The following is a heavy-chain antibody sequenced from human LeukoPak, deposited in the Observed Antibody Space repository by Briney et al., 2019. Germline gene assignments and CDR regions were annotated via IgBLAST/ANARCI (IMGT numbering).Heavy chain of an antibody. J-gene: IGHJ2*01. CDR3: ASTYVSRGLGYFDL. CDR2: IYYSGST. Sequence: PSETLSLTCTVPGGSPSSYYWCWIRQPPGKGLEWIGYIYYSGSTNYSPSLKSRLTISVDTSKNQFSLKLSSVTAADTAVYYCASTYVSRGLGYFDLWGRGTLVTVSS. V-gene: IGHV4-59*01. D-gene: IGHD1-26*01. CDR1: GGSPSSYY.